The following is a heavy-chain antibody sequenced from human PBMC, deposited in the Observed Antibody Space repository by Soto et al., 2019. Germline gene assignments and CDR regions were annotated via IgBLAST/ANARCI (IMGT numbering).Heavy chain of an antibody. D-gene: IGHD6-19*01. Sequence: QVQLQESGPELVKPSQTLSLTCSVYGGSITTNGHYWTWIRQHPGQGLEWIAYIYYTGNSYLNPSLTSRLSISVDTSKNQFSLELRSVTAADTAVYYCAREQWGFDSWGQGTLVTVSS. CDR1: GGSITTNGHY. V-gene: IGHV4-31*03. CDR2: IYYTGNS. CDR3: AREQWGFDS. J-gene: IGHJ4*02.